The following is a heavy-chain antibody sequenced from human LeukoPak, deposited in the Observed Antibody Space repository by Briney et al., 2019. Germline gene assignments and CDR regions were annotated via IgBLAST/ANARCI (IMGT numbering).Heavy chain of an antibody. Sequence: GASVKVSCKASGGTFSSYAISWVRQAPGQGLEWMGRIIPILGIANYAQKFQGRVTITADKSTSTAYMELSSLRSEDTAVYYCARALGSDGYDDWGQGTLVTVSS. J-gene: IGHJ4*02. V-gene: IGHV1-69*04. D-gene: IGHD5-24*01. CDR1: GGTFSSYA. CDR3: ARALGSDGYDD. CDR2: IIPILGIA.